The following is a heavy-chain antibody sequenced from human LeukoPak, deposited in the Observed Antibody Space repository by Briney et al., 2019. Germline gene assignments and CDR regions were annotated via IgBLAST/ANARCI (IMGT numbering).Heavy chain of an antibody. CDR2: IWYDGSNK. CDR3: GRAGYCSGGSCYGVDY. J-gene: IGHJ4*02. Sequence: GGSLRLSCAASGFTFSGYGMHWVRQAPGKGLEWVAVIWYDGSNKYYADSVKGRFTISRDNSKNTLYLQMNSLRAEDTAVYYCGRAGYCSGGSCYGVDYWGQGTLVTVSS. D-gene: IGHD2-15*01. CDR1: GFTFSGYG. V-gene: IGHV3-33*01.